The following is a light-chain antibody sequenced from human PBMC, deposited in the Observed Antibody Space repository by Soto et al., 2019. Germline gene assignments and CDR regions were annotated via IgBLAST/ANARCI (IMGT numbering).Light chain of an antibody. CDR1: PRISCW. V-gene: IGKV1-5*03. J-gene: IGKJ1*01. CDR3: QQYDTYWT. Sequence: DFHITQSPSTPSAPVGDRVTHTFRASPRISCWLAWYQQKPGKAPNLLIYKASSLKSGVPLRFSGSGSGTEFTLTINSLQPDDFATYYCQQYDTYWTFGQGTKVDIK. CDR2: KAS.